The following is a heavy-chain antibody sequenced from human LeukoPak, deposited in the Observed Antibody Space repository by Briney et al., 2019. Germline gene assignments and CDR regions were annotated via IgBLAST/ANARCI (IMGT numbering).Heavy chain of an antibody. CDR3: ARQGEMPTIKSLDY. D-gene: IGHD5-24*01. Sequence: SETLSLTCAVSGYSISRDYYWGWIRQPPGKGLEWIGSIYHSGSTYYNPSLESRVTISLDTSKNQFSLKLSSVTAADTAVYYCARQGEMPTIKSLDYWGQGTLVTVSS. V-gene: IGHV4-38-2*01. CDR1: GYSISRDYY. CDR2: IYHSGST. J-gene: IGHJ4*02.